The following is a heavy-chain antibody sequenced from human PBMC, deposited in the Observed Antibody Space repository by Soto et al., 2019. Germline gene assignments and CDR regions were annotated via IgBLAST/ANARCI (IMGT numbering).Heavy chain of an antibody. J-gene: IGHJ4*02. CDR3: AKERATTTAFDY. CDR1: GFTFSIDC. D-gene: IGHD4-17*01. Sequence: PGGSLILSCAASGFTFSIDCMSWVRQAPGKGLEWVSLITDNGGSTYYADSVKGRFTISRDNTKNTLFLQMNSLRAEDTAVYYCAKERATTTAFDYWGQGALVTVSS. CDR2: ITDNGGST. V-gene: IGHV3-23*01.